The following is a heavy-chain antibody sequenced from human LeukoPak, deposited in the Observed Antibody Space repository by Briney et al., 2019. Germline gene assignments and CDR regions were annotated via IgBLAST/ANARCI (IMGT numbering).Heavy chain of an antibody. V-gene: IGHV3-11*04. J-gene: IGHJ4*02. D-gene: IGHD2/OR15-2a*01. CDR2: ISSSGSTI. Sequence: LSLTCTVSGGSISSSSYYWGWIRQPPGKGLEWVSYISSSGSTIYYADSVKGRFTISRDNAKNSLYLQMNSLRAEDTAVYYCARRASRSYYFDYWGQGTLVTVSS. CDR1: GGSISSSSYY. CDR3: ARRASRSYYFDY.